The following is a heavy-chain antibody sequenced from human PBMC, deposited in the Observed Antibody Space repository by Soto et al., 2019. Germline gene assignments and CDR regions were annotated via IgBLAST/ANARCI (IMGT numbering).Heavy chain of an antibody. D-gene: IGHD3-16*01. Sequence: QVQLVESGGGVVQPGRSLRLSCAASGFTFSIYGMHWVRQAPGKGLEWVAVIWNDGSNKYYGDSVKGRFTISRDNSKNTLYLLMNSLRADGTAVYYCARAVGPFDYWGQGTLVTVSS. CDR3: ARAVGPFDY. CDR1: GFTFSIYG. V-gene: IGHV3-33*01. CDR2: IWNDGSNK. J-gene: IGHJ4*02.